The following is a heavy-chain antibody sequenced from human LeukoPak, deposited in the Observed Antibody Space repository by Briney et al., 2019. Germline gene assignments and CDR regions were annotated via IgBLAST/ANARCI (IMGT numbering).Heavy chain of an antibody. J-gene: IGHJ4*02. CDR3: AKDHRRYCSSTSCYQLDY. D-gene: IGHD2-2*01. CDR1: GFTFSSYG. CDR2: ISYDGSNK. Sequence: GRSLRLSCAASGFTFSSYGMHWVRQAPGKGLEWVAVISYDGSNKYYADSVKGRFTISRDNSKNTLYLQMNSLRAEDTAMYYCAKDHRRYCSSTSCYQLDYWGQGTLVTVSS. V-gene: IGHV3-30*18.